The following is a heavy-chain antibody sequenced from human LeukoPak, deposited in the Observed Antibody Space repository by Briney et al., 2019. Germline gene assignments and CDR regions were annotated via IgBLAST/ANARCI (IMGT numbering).Heavy chain of an antibody. J-gene: IGHJ4*02. D-gene: IGHD3-16*01. CDR3: ARLTGGATVFDY. CDR2: IYYSGST. V-gene: IGHV4-39*01. Sequence: SETLSLTCTVSGGSISNYSWNWIRQPPGKGLEWIGSIYYSGSTYYNPSLKSRVTISVDTSKNQFSLKLSSVTAADTAVYYCARLTGGATVFDYWGQGTLVTVSS. CDR1: GGSISNYS.